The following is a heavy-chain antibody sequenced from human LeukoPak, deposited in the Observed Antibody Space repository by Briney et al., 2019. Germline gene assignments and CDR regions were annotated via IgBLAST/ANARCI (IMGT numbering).Heavy chain of an antibody. J-gene: IGHJ4*02. Sequence: SETLSLTCTVSGGSISTYYWSWIRQPAGRGLEWIGRIYTSGSTNYNPSLKSRVTISVDKSKNQFSLKLSSVTAADMAVYYGASSGLMRESFDYWGQGTLVTVSS. CDR2: IYTSGST. D-gene: IGHD3-10*01. CDR1: GGSISTYY. CDR3: ASSGLMRESFDY. V-gene: IGHV4-4*07.